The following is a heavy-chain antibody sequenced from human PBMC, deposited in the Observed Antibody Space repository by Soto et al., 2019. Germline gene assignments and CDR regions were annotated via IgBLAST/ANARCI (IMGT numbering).Heavy chain of an antibody. CDR1: GFAFSSYG. CDR3: ARDRPKAGIFLEY. D-gene: IGHD6-19*01. V-gene: IGHV3-33*01. Sequence: QVQLVESGGGVVQPGKSLRLSCEASGFAFSSYGMHWVRQAPGKGLEWVAVIWYDGSNEHYADSVKGRFTISRDNSKNTLYLQMNSLRPEDTAVYYCARDRPKAGIFLEYLGQGTLVTVSS. CDR2: IWYDGSNE. J-gene: IGHJ4*02.